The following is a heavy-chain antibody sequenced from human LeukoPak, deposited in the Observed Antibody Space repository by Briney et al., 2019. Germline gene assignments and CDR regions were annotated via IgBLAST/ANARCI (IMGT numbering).Heavy chain of an antibody. D-gene: IGHD5-24*01. CDR3: ARNRDGYNSFDY. V-gene: IGHV4-39*07. Sequence: SETLSLTCTVSGGSISSGDYYWGWIRQPPGKGLEWIGSIDYSGSTYYNPSHKSRATISIDTSKNQFSLKLSSVTAADTAVYYCARNRDGYNSFDYWGQGTLVTVSS. J-gene: IGHJ4*02. CDR2: IDYSGST. CDR1: GGSISSGDYY.